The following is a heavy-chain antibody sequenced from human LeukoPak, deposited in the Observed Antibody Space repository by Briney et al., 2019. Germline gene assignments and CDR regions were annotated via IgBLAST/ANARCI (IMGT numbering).Heavy chain of an antibody. CDR2: NHTSGST. D-gene: IGHD7-27*01. CDR3: ARDRAGDSFDI. V-gene: IGHV4-61*02. CDR1: GDSISRGNYY. Sequence: SQTLSLTCTVSGDSISRGNYYWTWLRQPAGKRLEWIGRNHTSGSTNYNPSLKSQVTISMDTSKNQFSLNLNSVTAADTAVYYCARDRAGDSFDIWGQGTMVTVSS. J-gene: IGHJ3*02.